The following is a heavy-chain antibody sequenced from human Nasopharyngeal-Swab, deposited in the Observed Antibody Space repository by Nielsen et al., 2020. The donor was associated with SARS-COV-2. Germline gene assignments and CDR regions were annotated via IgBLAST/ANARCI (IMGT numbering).Heavy chain of an antibody. CDR3: ARCKRIAARPSYYYYYMDV. Sequence: SETLSLTCTVSGGSVSSGSYYWSWIRQPPGKGLEWIGYIYYSGSTNYNPSLKSRVTISVDTSKNQFSLKLSSVTAADTAVYYCARCKRIAARPSYYYYYMDVWGKGTTVTVSS. D-gene: IGHD6-6*01. CDR1: GGSVSSGSYY. CDR2: IYYSGST. J-gene: IGHJ6*03. V-gene: IGHV4-61*01.